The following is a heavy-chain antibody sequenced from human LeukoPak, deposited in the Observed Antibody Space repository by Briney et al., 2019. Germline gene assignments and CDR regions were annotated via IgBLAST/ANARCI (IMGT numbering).Heavy chain of an antibody. CDR1: GGSFSGYY. Sequence: SETLSLTYAVYGGSFSGYYWSWIRQPPGKGLEWIGEISHSGSTDYNPSLKSRVTISADTSKNQFSLKLSSVTAADTAVYYCARIDYSDYENDAFDIWGQGTMVTVSS. CDR2: ISHSGST. CDR3: ARIDYSDYENDAFDI. D-gene: IGHD4-11*01. V-gene: IGHV4-34*01. J-gene: IGHJ3*02.